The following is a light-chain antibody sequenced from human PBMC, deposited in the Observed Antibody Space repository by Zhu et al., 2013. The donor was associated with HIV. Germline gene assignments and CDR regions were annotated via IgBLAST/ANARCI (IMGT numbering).Light chain of an antibody. J-gene: IGKJ1*01. Sequence: EIVLTQSPATLSLSPGERATLSCRASQSVSSNLAWYQQKPGQAPRLLIYGASSRATGIPHRFSGSGSGTDFTLTISRLEPEDFAVYYCQQYGSSPRTFGQGTKVEIK. V-gene: IGKV3-20*01. CDR1: QSVSSN. CDR2: GAS. CDR3: QQYGSSPRT.